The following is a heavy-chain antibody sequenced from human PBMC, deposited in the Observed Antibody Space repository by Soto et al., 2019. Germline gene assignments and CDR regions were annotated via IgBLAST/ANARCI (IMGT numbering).Heavy chain of an antibody. D-gene: IGHD7-27*01. CDR2: ISSSSGSII. V-gene: IGHV3-48*01. J-gene: IGHJ3*01. CDR1: GFTFNSYS. CDR3: ARDRRVWGSSDAFDL. Sequence: EVQLVESGGGLVQPGGSLRLSCAASGFTFNSYSMNWVRQAPGKGLEWVSYISSSSGSIIYYADSVKGRFTISRDNAKNSLYLKMNSLRAEDTAVYYCARDRRVWGSSDAFDLWGQGTMVTVSS.